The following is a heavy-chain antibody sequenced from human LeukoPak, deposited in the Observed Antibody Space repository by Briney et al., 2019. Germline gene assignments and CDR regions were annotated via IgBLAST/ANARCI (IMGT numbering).Heavy chain of an antibody. Sequence: SETLSLTCTISDGSISSYYWSWIRQPPGKGLEWIGYINYRGSTNYNLSLKSRVSISVDTSKNQFSLKLSSVTAADTAVYYCAREVRAVAGVGRFDYWGQGTLVTVSS. D-gene: IGHD6-19*01. V-gene: IGHV4-59*01. CDR2: INYRGST. CDR3: AREVRAVAGVGRFDY. CDR1: DGSISSYY. J-gene: IGHJ4*02.